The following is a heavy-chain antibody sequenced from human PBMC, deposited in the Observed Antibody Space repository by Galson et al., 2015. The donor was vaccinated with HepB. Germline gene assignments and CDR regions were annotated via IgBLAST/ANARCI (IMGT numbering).Heavy chain of an antibody. CDR3: ARQGGHYYDSSDFYLDD. Sequence: QSGAEVKKPGESLKISCKGTGYSFTSYWIGWVRQMPGKGLEWMGIMYPGGSDTRYSPSFQGQVTISADKSISTAYLQWSSLKASDTAMYYCARQGGHYYDSSDFYLDDWGQGTLVTVSS. CDR1: GYSFTSYW. J-gene: IGHJ4*02. CDR2: MYPGGSDT. D-gene: IGHD3-22*01. V-gene: IGHV5-51*01.